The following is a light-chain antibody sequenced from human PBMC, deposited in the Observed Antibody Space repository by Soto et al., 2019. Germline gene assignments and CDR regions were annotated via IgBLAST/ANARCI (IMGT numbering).Light chain of an antibody. Sequence: EIRMNQSPSSLSASVGDRVTITCRASQSISSYLNWYQQKPGKAPKLLIYAASSLQSGVPSRFSGSGSGTDFTLTISSLQPEDFATYYCQQANTFPITFGQGTRLAI. CDR1: QSISSY. J-gene: IGKJ5*01. CDR2: AAS. CDR3: QQANTFPIT. V-gene: IGKV1-39*01.